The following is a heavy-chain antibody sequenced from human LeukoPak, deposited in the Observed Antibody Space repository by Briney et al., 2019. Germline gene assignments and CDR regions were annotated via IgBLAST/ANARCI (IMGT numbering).Heavy chain of an antibody. CDR1: GYSISSGYY. D-gene: IGHD5-24*01. Sequence: SETLSLTCTVSGYSISSGYYWGWIRQPPGKGLEWIGSIYHSGSTYYNPSLKSRVTISVDTSKNQFSLKLSSVTAADTAVYYCARALESGPFDPWGQGTLVTVSS. V-gene: IGHV4-38-2*02. J-gene: IGHJ5*02. CDR2: IYHSGST. CDR3: ARALESGPFDP.